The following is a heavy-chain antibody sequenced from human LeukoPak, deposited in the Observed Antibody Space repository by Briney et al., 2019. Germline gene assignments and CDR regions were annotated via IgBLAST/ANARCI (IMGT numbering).Heavy chain of an antibody. CDR2: IYSSGST. V-gene: IGHV4-4*07. J-gene: IGHJ3*02. CDR3: ARDFCNDFDSSAYYRDAFDM. D-gene: IGHD3-22*01. Sequence: PSETLSLTCTVSGGSISSYYWSWIRQPAGKGLEWIGRIYSSGSTTYSPSLKSRVTMSVDTSKNQFSLELISVTAADTAVYYCARDFCNDFDSSAYYRDAFDMWGQGTMVTVSS. CDR1: GGSISSYY.